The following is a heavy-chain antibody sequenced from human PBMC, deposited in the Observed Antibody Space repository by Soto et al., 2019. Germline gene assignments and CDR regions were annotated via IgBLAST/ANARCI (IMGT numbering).Heavy chain of an antibody. CDR2: ISAYNGNT. D-gene: IGHD3-22*01. Sequence: ASLKVSCKASGYTFTTYGISWARQAPGQRLEWMGWISAYNGNTNYAQKLQGRVTMTTETSTRTAYMELRSLRSDDTAVYYCAKTPHYDSSGYYYWFDPWGQGTLVNVSS. V-gene: IGHV1-18*01. CDR3: AKTPHYDSSGYYYWFDP. CDR1: GYTFTTYG. J-gene: IGHJ5*02.